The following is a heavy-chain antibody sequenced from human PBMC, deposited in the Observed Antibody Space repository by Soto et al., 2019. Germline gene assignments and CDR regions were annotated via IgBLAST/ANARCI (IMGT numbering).Heavy chain of an antibody. CDR2: ISDSGDRT. V-gene: IGHV3-23*01. D-gene: IGHD3-16*02. J-gene: IGHJ3*01. CDR1: GCTLSMSA. CDR3: AKDRGIIVKAGDAFDV. Sequence: GGSLRLSCAFSGCTLSMSAVNWVRQAPGKGLEWISYISDSGDRTYYADSVKGRFTISRDRSKNTVSLQMDSLSAEDTDVYYCAKDRGIIVKAGDAFDVWGQGTKVTVSS.